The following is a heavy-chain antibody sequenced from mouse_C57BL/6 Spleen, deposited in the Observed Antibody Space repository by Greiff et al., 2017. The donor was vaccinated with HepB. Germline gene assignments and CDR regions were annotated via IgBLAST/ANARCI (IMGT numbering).Heavy chain of an antibody. D-gene: IGHD2-4*01. V-gene: IGHV1-15*01. CDR2: IDPETGGT. J-gene: IGHJ3*01. Sequence: QVQLQQSGAELVRPGASVTLSCKASGYTFTDYEMHWVKQTPVHGLEWIGAIDPETGGTAYNQKFKGKAILTADKSSSTAYMELRSLTSEDSAVYYCTRGGARGLRRRFQFAYWGQGTLVTVSA. CDR3: TRGGARGLRRRFQFAY. CDR1: GYTFTDYE.